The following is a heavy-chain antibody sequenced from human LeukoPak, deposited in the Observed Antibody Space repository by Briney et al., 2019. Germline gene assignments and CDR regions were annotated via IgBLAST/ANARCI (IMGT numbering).Heavy chain of an antibody. Sequence: SETLSLTCTVSGGSISSGGYYWSWIRQPPGKGLEWIGSVYYSGSTYYNPSLKSRVTISVDTSKNQFSLKLSSVTAADTAVYYCARRRRDCYNYFDYWGQGTLVTVSS. D-gene: IGHD5-24*01. CDR3: ARRRRDCYNYFDY. CDR1: GGSISSGGYY. V-gene: IGHV4-39*01. J-gene: IGHJ4*02. CDR2: VYYSGST.